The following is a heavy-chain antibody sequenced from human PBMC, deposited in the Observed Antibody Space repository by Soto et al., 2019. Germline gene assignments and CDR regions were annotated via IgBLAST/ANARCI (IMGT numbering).Heavy chain of an antibody. CDR2: IYSDGTT. D-gene: IGHD5-12*01. J-gene: IGHJ4*02. CDR1: GFMSHDYA. CDR3: VRGNSGYGNFDY. V-gene: IGHV3-9*02. Sequence: EVQLVESGGGWVQPGTSLRLSCAASGFMSHDYAMHWVRQAPGKGLEWVSRIYSDGTTSYADSVKGRVTISRDNAKSTVYLQMNSLRDEDTAVYYCVRGNSGYGNFDYWGQGTLVTVSS.